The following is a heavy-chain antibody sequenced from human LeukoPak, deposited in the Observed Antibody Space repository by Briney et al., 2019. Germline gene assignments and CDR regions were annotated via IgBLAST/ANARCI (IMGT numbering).Heavy chain of an antibody. D-gene: IGHD5-18*01. V-gene: IGHV4-59*08. J-gene: IGHJ4*02. CDR2: IYYSGST. CDR3: ARGGYSYGPDDY. Sequence: PSETLSLTCTVSGGSISSYYWSWIRQPPGKGLEWIGYIYYSGSTNYNPSLKSRVTISVDTSKNQFSLKLSSVTAADTAVYYCARGGYSYGPDDYWGQGTLVTVSS. CDR1: GGSISSYY.